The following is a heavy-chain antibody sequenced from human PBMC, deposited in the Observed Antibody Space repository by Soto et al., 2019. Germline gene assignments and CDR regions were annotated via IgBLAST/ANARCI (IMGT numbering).Heavy chain of an antibody. CDR2: IFPGDSDT. Sequence: PGESLKISCHSSDYSFTTNWIDWVRQMPGKGLEWMGTIFPGDSDTRYSPSFQGQVTISADKSISTAYLQWSSLKASDTAIYYCARPYGGDSWGQGTLVTVSS. CDR3: ARPYGGDS. V-gene: IGHV5-51*01. D-gene: IGHD4-17*01. CDR1: DYSFTTNW. J-gene: IGHJ4*02.